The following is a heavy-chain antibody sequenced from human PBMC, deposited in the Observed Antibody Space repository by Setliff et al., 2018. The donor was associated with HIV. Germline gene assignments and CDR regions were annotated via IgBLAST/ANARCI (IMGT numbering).Heavy chain of an antibody. Sequence: ASVKVSCKASGYTFTSYDINWVRQATGQGLEWMGWMNPNSGNTGYAQKFQGRVTMTRNTSISTAYMELTSVTPADTAVYYCARRSGAAVFYYFDYWGQGTLVTVSS. J-gene: IGHJ4*02. CDR3: ARRSGAAVFYYFDY. D-gene: IGHD6-13*01. V-gene: IGHV1-8*01. CDR1: GYTFTSYD. CDR2: MNPNSGNT.